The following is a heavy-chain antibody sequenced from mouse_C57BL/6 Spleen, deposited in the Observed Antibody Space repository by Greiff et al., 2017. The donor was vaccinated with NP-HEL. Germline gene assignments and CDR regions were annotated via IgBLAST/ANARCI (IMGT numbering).Heavy chain of an antibody. V-gene: IGHV1-50*01. J-gene: IGHJ2*01. CDR1: GYTFTSYW. Sequence: VQLQQSGAELVKPGASVKLSCKASGYTFTSYWMQWVKQRPGQGLEWIGEIDPSDSYTNYNQKFKGKATLHVDTSSSTAYMQLSSLTSEDSAVYYCNSGYCDYWGQGTTLTVSS. CDR3: NSGYCDY. CDR2: IDPSDSYT.